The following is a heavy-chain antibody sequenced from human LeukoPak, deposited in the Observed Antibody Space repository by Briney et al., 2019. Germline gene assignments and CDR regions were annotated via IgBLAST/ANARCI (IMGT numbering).Heavy chain of an antibody. Sequence: ASVTVSCKASGYTFTSYGISWVRQAPGQGLEWMGWISAYNGNTNYAQKLQGRVTMTTDTSTSTAYMELRSLRSDDTAVYYCARDAYCSSTSCYGDYWGQGTLVTVSS. CDR1: GYTFTSYG. D-gene: IGHD2-2*01. CDR2: ISAYNGNT. J-gene: IGHJ4*02. V-gene: IGHV1-18*01. CDR3: ARDAYCSSTSCYGDY.